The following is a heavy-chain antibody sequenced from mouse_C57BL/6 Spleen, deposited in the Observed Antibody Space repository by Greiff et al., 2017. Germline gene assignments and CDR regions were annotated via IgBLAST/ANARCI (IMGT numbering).Heavy chain of an antibody. J-gene: IGHJ2*01. CDR2: IDPSDSYT. V-gene: IGHV1-69*01. Sequence: QVQLQQPGAEFVMPGASVKLSCKASGYTFTSYWMHWVKQRPGQGLEWIGEIDPSDSYTNYNQKFKGKSTLTVDKSSSTAYMQLSSLTSEDSAVYYCARSGAKNLYFDYWGQGTTLTVSS. CDR1: GYTFTSYW. CDR3: ARSGAKNLYFDY. D-gene: IGHD3-1*01.